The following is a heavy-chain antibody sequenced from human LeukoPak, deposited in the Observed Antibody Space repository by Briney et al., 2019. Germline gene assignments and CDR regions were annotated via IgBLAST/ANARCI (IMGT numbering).Heavy chain of an antibody. V-gene: IGHV4-39*01. CDR3: QSLGSGNWIGNWFDP. CDR1: GGSVSSSSYF. J-gene: IGHJ5*02. D-gene: IGHD1-1*01. CDR2: IYYTGRT. Sequence: SETLSLTCTVSGGSVSSSSYFWGWIRQPPGKGLEWIGSIYYTGRTYYNPSLESRLTISVDTSKNQFSLKLTSVTAADTAIYCAQSLGSGNWIGNWFDPWGQGTLVTVSS.